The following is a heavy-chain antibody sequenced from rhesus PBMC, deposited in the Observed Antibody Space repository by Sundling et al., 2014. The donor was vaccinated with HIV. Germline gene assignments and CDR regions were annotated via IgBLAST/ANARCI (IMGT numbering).Heavy chain of an antibody. CDR2: ISGTTGST. J-gene: IGHJ2*01. CDR3: ARCFYGGGWSPNWYFDL. D-gene: IGHD6-37*01. Sequence: QVQLQESGPAVVKPSETLSLTCAVSGGSISSSNWWSWIRQPPGKGLEWIGYISGTTGSTNYKPSLKSRVTISKDTSKNQFSLKLSSVTAADTAVYYCARCFYGGGWSPNWYFDLWGPGTPITVSS. CDR1: GGSISSSNW. V-gene: IGHV4-65*01.